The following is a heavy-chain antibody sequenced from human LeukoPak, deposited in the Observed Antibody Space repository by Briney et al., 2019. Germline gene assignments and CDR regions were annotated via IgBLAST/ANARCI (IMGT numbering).Heavy chain of an antibody. V-gene: IGHV4-39*01. J-gene: IGHJ5*02. Sequence: SETLSLTCTVSGGSILDSTYYWAWIRQPPGKGLEWIATIFYTGNTHYNPSLKSRVTMSVDTVKNQFSLNLNSVTAADTAVYCARPSSGYYYGWFDPWRQGTLVTVSS. CDR2: IFYTGNT. D-gene: IGHD3-22*01. CDR1: GGSILDSTYY. CDR3: ARPSSGYYYGWFDP.